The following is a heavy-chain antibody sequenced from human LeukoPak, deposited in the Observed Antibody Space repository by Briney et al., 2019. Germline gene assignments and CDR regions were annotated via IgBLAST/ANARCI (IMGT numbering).Heavy chain of an antibody. J-gene: IGHJ4*02. CDR2: IKQDGSYK. D-gene: IGHD4-23*01. CDR3: ARKTVVGSYFDY. V-gene: IGHV3-7*03. Sequence: GGSLRLSCAASGFTLSAYWMSWVRQSPGKGLEWVANIKQDGSYKYYVDSVKGRFTISRDKAKNSLYLQMTSLRAEDTAVYYCARKTVVGSYFDYWGQGTPVTVSS. CDR1: GFTLSAYW.